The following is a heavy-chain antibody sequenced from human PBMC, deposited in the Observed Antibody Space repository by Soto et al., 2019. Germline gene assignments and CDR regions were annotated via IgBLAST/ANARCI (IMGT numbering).Heavy chain of an antibody. Sequence: QVQLVQSGAEVKKSGSSVKVACKVSGDTFSNYAINWVRRAPGQGLEWMGAIVPIFRTTNYAQKFQGRVTITADESTITAYMELSWLRSDDTATYYCAREASAPGTFREDASDIWGQGTKVTVSS. V-gene: IGHV1-69*12. D-gene: IGHD1-7*01. CDR2: IVPIFRTT. CDR3: AREASAPGTFREDASDI. J-gene: IGHJ3*02. CDR1: GDTFSNYA.